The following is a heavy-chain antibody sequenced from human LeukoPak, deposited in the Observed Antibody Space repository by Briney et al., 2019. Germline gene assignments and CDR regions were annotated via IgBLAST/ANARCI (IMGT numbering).Heavy chain of an antibody. CDR2: INPSGGST. Sequence: ASVKVSCKASGYTFIGYYMHWVRQAPGQGLEWMGIINPSGGSTSYAQKFQGRVTMTRDTSTSTVYMELSSLRSEDTAVYYCARRDCSSTSCYGPNWFDPWGQGTLVTVSS. CDR3: ARRDCSSTSCYGPNWFDP. D-gene: IGHD2-2*01. J-gene: IGHJ5*02. V-gene: IGHV1-46*01. CDR1: GYTFIGYY.